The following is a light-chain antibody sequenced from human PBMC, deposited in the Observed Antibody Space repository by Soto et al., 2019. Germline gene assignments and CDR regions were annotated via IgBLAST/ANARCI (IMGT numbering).Light chain of an antibody. CDR1: QSGLHSSNNKNF. CDR2: WAS. Sequence: DIVMTQSPDALAVSLGERATINCKSSQSGLHSSNNKNFLVWFQQKTGQPPKLLIYWASTRESGVPDRFSGSGSGKDFTLTISGLQAEDVAVYYCQQNYRSPWTFGQGTKVAIK. V-gene: IGKV4-1*01. CDR3: QQNYRSPWT. J-gene: IGKJ1*01.